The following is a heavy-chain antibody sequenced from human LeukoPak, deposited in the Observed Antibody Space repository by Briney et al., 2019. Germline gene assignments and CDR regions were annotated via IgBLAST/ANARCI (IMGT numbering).Heavy chain of an antibody. CDR2: INWNGGST. D-gene: IGHD3-22*01. CDR1: GFTFDDYG. J-gene: IGHJ4*02. V-gene: IGHV3-20*04. Sequence: GGSLRLSCAASGFTFDDYGMSWVRQAPGKGLEWVSGINWNGGSTGYADSVKGRFTISRDNAKNSLYLQMSSLRAEDTAFYYCARNMGCGYYFAEGYWGQGILVTVSS. CDR3: ARNMGCGYYFAEGY.